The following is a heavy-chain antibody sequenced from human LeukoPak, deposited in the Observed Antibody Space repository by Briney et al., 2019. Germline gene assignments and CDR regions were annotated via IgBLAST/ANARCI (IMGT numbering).Heavy chain of an antibody. D-gene: IGHD2-15*01. V-gene: IGHV4-30-2*03. CDR2: IYHSGST. CDR3: ARHALVVVAIDY. Sequence: SQTLSLTCAVSGGSISSGGYSWSWIRQPPGKGLEWIGYIYHSGSTYYNPSLKSRVTISVDTSKNQFSLKLSSVTAADTAVYYCARHALVVVAIDYWGQGTLVTVSS. CDR1: GGSISSGGYS. J-gene: IGHJ4*02.